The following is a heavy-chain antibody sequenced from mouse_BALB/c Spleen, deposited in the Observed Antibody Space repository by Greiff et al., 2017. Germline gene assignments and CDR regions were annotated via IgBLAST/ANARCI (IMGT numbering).Heavy chain of an antibody. V-gene: IGHV8-12*01. CDR1: GFSLSTSGMG. CDR3: ARREGYYYAMDY. J-gene: IGHJ4*01. Sequence: QVTLKESGPGILQPSQTLSLTCSFSGFSLSTSGMGVSWIRQPSGKGLEWLAHIYWDDDKRYNPSLKSRLTISKDTSRNQVFLKITSVDTADTATYYCARREGYYYAMDYWGQGTSVTVSS. D-gene: IGHD3-2*02. CDR2: IYWDDDK.